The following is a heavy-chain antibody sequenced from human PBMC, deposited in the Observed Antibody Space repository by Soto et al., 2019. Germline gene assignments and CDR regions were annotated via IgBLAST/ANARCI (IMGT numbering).Heavy chain of an antibody. CDR3: ARQFTDGDYQY. CDR2: IIPMFGTT. J-gene: IGHJ4*02. D-gene: IGHD4-17*01. CDR1: GGTFTTYP. V-gene: IGHV1-69*01. Sequence: QLQLVQSGAEVKKPGSSVKVSCKASGGTFTTYPINWVRQAPGQGLEWMGGIIPMFGTTNYAQKFQGRVTITADESTSTAYMELSSLRSEDTAMYYCARQFTDGDYQYWGQGTLVTVSS.